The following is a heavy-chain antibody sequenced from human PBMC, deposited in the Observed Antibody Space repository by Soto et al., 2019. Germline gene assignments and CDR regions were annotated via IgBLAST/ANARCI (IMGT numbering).Heavy chain of an antibody. V-gene: IGHV3-13*01. CDR3: AKDRYYDSSGYYFN. CDR2: IGTAGDT. CDR1: GFTFSSYD. Sequence: PGGSLRLSCAASGFTFSSYDMHWVRQATGKGLEWVSAIGTAGDTYYPGSVKGRFTISRENAKNSLYLQMNSLRAEDTAVYYCAKDRYYDSSGYYFNWGQGTLVTVSS. J-gene: IGHJ4*02. D-gene: IGHD3-22*01.